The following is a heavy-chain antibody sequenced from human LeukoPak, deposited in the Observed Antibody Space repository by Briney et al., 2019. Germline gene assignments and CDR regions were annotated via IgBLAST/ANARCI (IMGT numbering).Heavy chain of an antibody. J-gene: IGHJ6*03. D-gene: IGHD6-19*01. CDR2: MNPNSGNT. CDR3: ARVASSGWYWYYYYYMDV. V-gene: IGHV1-8*01. Sequence: GASVKVSCKASGYTFNSYDINWVRQATGQGLEWMGWMNPNSGNTGYAQKFQGRVTMTRNTSISTAYMELSSLRSEDTAVYYCARVASSGWYWYYYYYMDVWGKGTTVTVSS. CDR1: GYTFNSYD.